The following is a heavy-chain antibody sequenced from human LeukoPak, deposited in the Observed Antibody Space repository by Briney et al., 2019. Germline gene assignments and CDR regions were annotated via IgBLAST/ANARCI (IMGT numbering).Heavy chain of an antibody. Sequence: GRSLRLSCAASGFTLSSYGMHWVRQAPGKGLEWVAVISYDGSNKYYADSVKGRFTISRDNSKNTLYLQMNSLRAEDTAVYYCAKDRELWFDRYYFDYWGQGTLVTVSS. J-gene: IGHJ4*02. CDR1: GFTLSSYG. V-gene: IGHV3-30*18. CDR2: ISYDGSNK. D-gene: IGHD3-10*01. CDR3: AKDRELWFDRYYFDY.